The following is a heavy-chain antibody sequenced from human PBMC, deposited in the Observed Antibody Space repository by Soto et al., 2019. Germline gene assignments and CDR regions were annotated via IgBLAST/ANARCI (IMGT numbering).Heavy chain of an antibody. CDR3: AHSSGYDFGLDY. V-gene: IGHV2-5*02. D-gene: IGHD5-12*01. CDR1: GFSLTTNGVG. J-gene: IGHJ4*02. CDR2: IYWDDDE. Sequence: QITLKESGPTLVKPTQTLTLTCAFSGFSLTTNGVGVGWIRQPPGKALEWLALIYWDDDERYSPSLESRLTIPKDTSRNQVVLTMTNMDPVDTATYYCAHSSGYDFGLDYWGQGTLVTVSS.